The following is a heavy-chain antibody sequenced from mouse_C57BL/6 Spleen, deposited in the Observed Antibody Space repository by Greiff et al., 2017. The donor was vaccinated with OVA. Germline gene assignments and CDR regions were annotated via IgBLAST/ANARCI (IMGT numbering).Heavy chain of an antibody. CDR1: GFTFSSYA. CDR2: ISDGGSYT. Sequence: EVKLVESGGGLVKPGGSLKLSCAASGFTFSSYAMSWVRQTPEKRLEWVATISDGGSYTYYPDNVKGRFTISRDNAKNNLYLQMSHLKSEDTAMYYCARDHYEYEFAYWGQGTLVTVSA. D-gene: IGHD2-4*01. V-gene: IGHV5-4*01. J-gene: IGHJ3*01. CDR3: ARDHYEYEFAY.